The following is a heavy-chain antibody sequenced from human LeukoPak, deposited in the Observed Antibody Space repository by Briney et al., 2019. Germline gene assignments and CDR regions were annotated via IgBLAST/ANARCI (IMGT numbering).Heavy chain of an antibody. Sequence: SQTLSLTCTVSGGSISSGGYYWSWIRQHPGKGLEWIGYMYYSGSTYYNPSLKSRVTISVDTSKNQSSLKLSSVTAADTAVYYCARTSRLTMVRGVGRPFDYWGQGTLVTVSS. CDR1: GGSISSGGYY. D-gene: IGHD3-10*01. CDR3: ARTSRLTMVRGVGRPFDY. CDR2: MYYSGST. V-gene: IGHV4-31*03. J-gene: IGHJ4*02.